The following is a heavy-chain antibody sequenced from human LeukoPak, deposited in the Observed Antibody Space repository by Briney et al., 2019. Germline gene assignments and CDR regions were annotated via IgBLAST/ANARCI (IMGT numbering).Heavy chain of an antibody. J-gene: IGHJ4*02. Sequence: SQTLSLTCAISGDSVSSNSGTWNWIRQSPSRGLEWLGRTYYRSKWYSDYAPSVKGRITINPDTSKNHFSLQLNSVTPEDTAVYYCARQPYYYDRSGHYFERFDYWGQGTLVTVSS. V-gene: IGHV6-1*01. D-gene: IGHD3-22*01. CDR3: ARQPYYYDRSGHYFERFDY. CDR2: TYYRSKWYS. CDR1: GDSVSSNSGT.